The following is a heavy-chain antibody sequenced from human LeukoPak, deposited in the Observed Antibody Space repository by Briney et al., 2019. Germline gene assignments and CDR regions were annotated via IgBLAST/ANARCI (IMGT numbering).Heavy chain of an antibody. Sequence: PGGSLRLSCAASGFTFSSYSINWVRQAPGKGLEWGSSTSSSGTYTSFADSVKGRFTISRDNAKNSLSLQMNSLRAEDTAVYYCARGSMGGTFDYWGQGTLVTVSA. D-gene: IGHD2/OR15-2a*01. J-gene: IGHJ4*02. CDR1: GFTFSSYS. CDR3: ARGSMGGTFDY. V-gene: IGHV3-21*06. CDR2: TSSSGTYT.